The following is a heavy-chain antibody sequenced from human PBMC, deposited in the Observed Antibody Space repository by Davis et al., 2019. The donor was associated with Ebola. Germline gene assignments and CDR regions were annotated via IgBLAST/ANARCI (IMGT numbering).Heavy chain of an antibody. CDR1: GYTFTNYG. Sequence: ASVKVSCKASGYTFTNYGFSWVRQAPGQRLEWVAWISADTHHTNFAQKFQGRVTLTTDTSTSTTYMEVRSLRSDDTAVFYCVRDQFGAFDYWGQGTLVTVSS. CDR2: ISADTHHT. J-gene: IGHJ4*02. V-gene: IGHV1-18*01. D-gene: IGHD4/OR15-4a*01. CDR3: VRDQFGAFDY.